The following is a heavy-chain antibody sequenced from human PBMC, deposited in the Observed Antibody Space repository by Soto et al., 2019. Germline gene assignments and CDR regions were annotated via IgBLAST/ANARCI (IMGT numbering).Heavy chain of an antibody. J-gene: IGHJ4*02. CDR2: ISAYNGKT. CDR1: GYTFTSYR. D-gene: IGHD6-13*01. Sequence: ASVKVSCKASGYTFTSYRISWVRQPPGQELEWMGWISAYNGKTNYAQKLQGRVTMTTDTSTSTAYMELRSLRSDDTAVYYCARIPEAAAGMFYFDYWGQGTLVTVSS. V-gene: IGHV1-18*04. CDR3: ARIPEAAAGMFYFDY.